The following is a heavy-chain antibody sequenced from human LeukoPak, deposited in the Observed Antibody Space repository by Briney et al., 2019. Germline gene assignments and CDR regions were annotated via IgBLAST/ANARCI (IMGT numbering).Heavy chain of an antibody. CDR2: ISGNNGVT. CDR3: ARTRSGGSCSY. CDR1: GYSFTTHS. D-gene: IGHD2-15*01. Sequence: ASVKVSCKASGYSFTTHSITWVRQAPGQGLEWMGWISGNNGVTKYAQKVQGRVTMTTDTSTSTAYMEVTSLTSDDTAVYYCARTRSGGSCSYWGQGTLVTVSA. V-gene: IGHV1-18*01. J-gene: IGHJ4*02.